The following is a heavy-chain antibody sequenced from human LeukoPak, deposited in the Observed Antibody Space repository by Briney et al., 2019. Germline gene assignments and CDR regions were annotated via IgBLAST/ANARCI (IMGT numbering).Heavy chain of an antibody. D-gene: IGHD3-3*01. CDR1: GGTFSSYA. V-gene: IGHV1-69*05. CDR2: IIPIFGTA. J-gene: IGHJ4*02. CDR3: ARGEAIFGVVINYFDY. Sequence: ASVKVSCKASGGTFSSYAISWVRQAPGQGLKWMGGIIPIFGTANYAQKFQGRVTITTDESTSTAYMELGRLRSDDTAVYYCARGEAIFGVVINYFDYWGQGTLVTVSS.